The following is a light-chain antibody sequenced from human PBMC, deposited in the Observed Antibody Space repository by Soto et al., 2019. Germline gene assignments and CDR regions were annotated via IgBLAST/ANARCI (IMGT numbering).Light chain of an antibody. CDR1: SSDVGSYNY. CDR3: SSYTKNNTWV. V-gene: IGLV2-14*01. CDR2: EVS. Sequence: QSVLTQPASVSGSPGQSITISCTGTSSDVGSYNYVSWYQQDPGKAPKLMIYEVSNRPSGVSNRFSGSKSGNTASLTISGLQAEDEADYYCSSYTKNNTWVFGGGTKLTVL. J-gene: IGLJ3*02.